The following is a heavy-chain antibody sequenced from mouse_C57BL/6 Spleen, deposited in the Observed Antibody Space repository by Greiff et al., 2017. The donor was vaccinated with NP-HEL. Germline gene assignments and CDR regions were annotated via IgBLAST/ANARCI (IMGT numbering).Heavy chain of an antibody. J-gene: IGHJ4*01. CDR3: ARGYYGSSYIYAMDY. V-gene: IGHV1-19*01. D-gene: IGHD1-1*01. CDR2: INPYNGGT. Sequence: VQLQQSGPVLVKPGASVKMSCKASGYTFTDYYMNWVKQSHGKSLEWIGVINPYNGGTSYNQKFKGKATLTVDKSSSTAYMELNSLTSEDSAVYYCARGYYGSSYIYAMDYWGQGTSVTVSS. CDR1: GYTFTDYY.